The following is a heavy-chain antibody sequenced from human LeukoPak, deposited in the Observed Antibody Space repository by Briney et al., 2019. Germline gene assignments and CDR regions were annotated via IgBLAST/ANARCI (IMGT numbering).Heavy chain of an antibody. D-gene: IGHD1-14*01. CDR2: TYYRSKWYD. V-gene: IGHV6-1*01. Sequence: HSQTLSLTCAISGDSVSSNSAAWNWIRQSPSRGLEWLGRTYYRSKWYDDFPESMKSRITINPDTSKNQFSLQLNSVTPEDTAVYYCAKGHSAHGTGFDCWGQGTLVAVSS. CDR3: AKGHSAHGTGFDC. J-gene: IGHJ4*02. CDR1: GDSVSSNSAA.